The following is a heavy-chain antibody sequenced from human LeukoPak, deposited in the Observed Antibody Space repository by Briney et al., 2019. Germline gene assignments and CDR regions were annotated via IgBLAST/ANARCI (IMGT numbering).Heavy chain of an antibody. CDR1: GFTFSSFA. CDR3: ATVTTPSDH. CDR2: IRNDGTTK. V-gene: IGHV3-30*03. Sequence: SGGSLRLSCAASGFTFSSFAMHWVRQAPGKGLEWVGVIRNDGTTKYYGDSVNGRVTISRDNSKNTVYLQMNSLRAEDTALYYCATVTTPSDHWGQGTLVTVSS. D-gene: IGHD4-17*01. J-gene: IGHJ4*02.